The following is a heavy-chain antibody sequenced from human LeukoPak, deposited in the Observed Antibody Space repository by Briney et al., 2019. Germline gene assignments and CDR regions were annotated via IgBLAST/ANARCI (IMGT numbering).Heavy chain of an antibody. CDR2: IYPGDSDT. Sequence: GESLKISCKGSGYSFTSYWIGWVRQMPGKGLEWMGIIYPGDSDTRYSPSFQGQVTISADKSISTAYLQWSSLKASDTAMYYCARPYSSGYLRDAFDIWGQGTMVTVSS. J-gene: IGHJ3*02. CDR3: ARPYSSGYLRDAFDI. V-gene: IGHV5-51*01. D-gene: IGHD3-22*01. CDR1: GYSFTSYW.